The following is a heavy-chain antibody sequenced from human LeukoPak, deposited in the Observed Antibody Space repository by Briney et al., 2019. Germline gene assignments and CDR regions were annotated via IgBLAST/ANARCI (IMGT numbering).Heavy chain of an antibody. CDR1: GGSISSGTYS. D-gene: IGHD5-12*01. CDR3: ARGYSDYPYFFDS. J-gene: IGHJ4*02. V-gene: IGHV4-30-2*01. Sequence: SETLSLTCAVSGGSISSGTYSWNWIRQPPGKGLEWVGYIFHSGSTCYSPSLKSRATISVDTSQTQFSLKLSSVTAADTAMYYCARGYSDYPYFFDSWGQGALVTVSS. CDR2: IFHSGST.